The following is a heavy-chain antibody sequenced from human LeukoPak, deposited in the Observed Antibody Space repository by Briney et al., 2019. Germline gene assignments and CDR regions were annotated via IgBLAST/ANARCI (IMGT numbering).Heavy chain of an antibody. CDR1: GYTFTSYD. V-gene: IGHV1-8*01. CDR2: MNPNSGNT. Sequence: ASVKVSCKASGYTFTSYDINWVRQATGQGLEWMGWMNPNSGNTGYAQKFQGRVTMTRNTSISTAYMELSSLRSDDTAVYYCARDAPDYYDSSGYTYHAQKYYYYYMDVWGKGTTVTISS. D-gene: IGHD3-22*01. J-gene: IGHJ6*03. CDR3: ARDAPDYYDSSGYTYHAQKYYYYYMDV.